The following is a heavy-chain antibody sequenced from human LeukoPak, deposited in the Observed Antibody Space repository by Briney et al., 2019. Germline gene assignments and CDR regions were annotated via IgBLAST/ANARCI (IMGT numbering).Heavy chain of an antibody. D-gene: IGHD3-22*01. CDR3: AMSYYFESSGLDAFDI. CDR2: ISSSRSTV. CDR1: GFTFSSYS. V-gene: IGHV3-48*01. Sequence: GGSLRLSCAASGFTFSSYSMNWVRQAPGKGLKWVSYISSSRSTVYYADSVRGRFTISRDNAKNSLYLQMNSLRAEDTAMYYCAMSYYFESSGLDAFDIWGQGTMVTVSS. J-gene: IGHJ3*02.